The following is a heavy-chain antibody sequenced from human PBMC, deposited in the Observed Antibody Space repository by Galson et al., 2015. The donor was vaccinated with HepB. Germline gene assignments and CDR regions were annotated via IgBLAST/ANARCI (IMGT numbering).Heavy chain of an antibody. J-gene: IGHJ3*02. CDR1: GFTFSSYS. D-gene: IGHD6-13*01. CDR3: ARAPRSTSIAEGDDAFDI. V-gene: IGHV3-21*01. CDR2: ISSSSSYI. Sequence: SLRLSCAASGFTFSSYSMNWVRQAPGKGLEWVSSISSSSSYIYYADSVKGRFTISRDNAKNSLYLQMNSLRAEDTAVYYCARAPRSTSIAEGDDAFDIWGQGTMVTVSS.